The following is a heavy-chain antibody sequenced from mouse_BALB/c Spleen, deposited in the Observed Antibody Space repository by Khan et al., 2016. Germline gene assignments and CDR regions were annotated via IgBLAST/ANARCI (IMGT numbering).Heavy chain of an antibody. CDR1: GYTFTDYY. Sequence: QVQLQQSGAELARPGASVTLSCTASGYTFTDYYINWVKQRSGQGLEWIGEIYTGSGNTYYNETFKGKATLTADTSSSTSYLQLSSLTSEDSAVYFCTRSDYYGSCFAYWGQGTPLTVSS. CDR2: IYTGSGNT. D-gene: IGHD2-2*01. CDR3: TRSDYYGSCFAY. J-gene: IGHJ2*01. V-gene: IGHV1-77*01.